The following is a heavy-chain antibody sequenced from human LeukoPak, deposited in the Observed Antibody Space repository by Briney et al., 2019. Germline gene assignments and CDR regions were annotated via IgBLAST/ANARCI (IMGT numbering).Heavy chain of an antibody. J-gene: IGHJ5*02. Sequence: SETLSLTCTVSGGSISSSSYYWGWIRQPPGKGLEWIGSIYYSGSTYYNPSLKSRVTISVDTSKNQFSLKLSSVTAADTAVYDCARHSTYCSSTSCYPLGYNWFDPWGQGTLVTVSS. CDR1: GGSISSSSYY. CDR2: IYYSGST. CDR3: ARHSTYCSSTSCYPLGYNWFDP. V-gene: IGHV4-39*01. D-gene: IGHD2-2*01.